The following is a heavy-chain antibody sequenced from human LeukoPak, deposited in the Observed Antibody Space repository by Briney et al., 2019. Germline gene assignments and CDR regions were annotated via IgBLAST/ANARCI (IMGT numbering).Heavy chain of an antibody. CDR1: GGSISFYY. V-gene: IGHV4-59*01. J-gene: IGHJ4*02. D-gene: IGHD4-17*01. Sequence: PSETLSLTCTVSGGSISFYYWSWIRQPPGKGLEWIGYIYYSGTTNYNPSLKSRVTISVDTSKNQFSLRLSSVTAADTAVYYCARDSGDRCDYWGQGTLVTVSS. CDR2: IYYSGTT. CDR3: ARDSGDRCDY.